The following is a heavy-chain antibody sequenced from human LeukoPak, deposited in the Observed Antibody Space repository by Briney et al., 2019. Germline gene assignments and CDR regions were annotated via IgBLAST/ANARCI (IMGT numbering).Heavy chain of an antibody. CDR2: INTNTGNP. Sequence: ASVTVSCKTSVYTFTSYAISWVRQAPGKGLAWMGWINTNTGNPTYAQGFTGRFVLSLDTSVSTAYLQISSLKAEDTAVYYCAREDSRGYSYGYGMAWGQGTLVTVSS. V-gene: IGHV7-4-1*02. CDR1: VYTFTSYA. J-gene: IGHJ5*02. CDR3: AREDSRGYSYGYGMA. D-gene: IGHD5-18*01.